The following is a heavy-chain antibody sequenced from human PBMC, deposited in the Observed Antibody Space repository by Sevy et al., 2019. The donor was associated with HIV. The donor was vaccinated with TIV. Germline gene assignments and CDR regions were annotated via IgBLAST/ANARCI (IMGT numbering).Heavy chain of an antibody. Sequence: GGSLRLSCAASGFTFSSYWMSWVRQAPGKGLEWVANIKRDGSEKYCVDSVKGRFTISRDNAKNSLYLQMNSLRAEDTAVYYCARDCSSASCLWGMDVWGQGTTVTVSS. V-gene: IGHV3-7*03. D-gene: IGHD2-2*01. CDR1: GFTFSSYW. CDR3: ARDCSSASCLWGMDV. J-gene: IGHJ6*02. CDR2: IKRDGSEK.